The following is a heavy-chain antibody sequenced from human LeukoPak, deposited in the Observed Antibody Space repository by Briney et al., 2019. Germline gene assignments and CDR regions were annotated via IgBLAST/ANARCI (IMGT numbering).Heavy chain of an antibody. J-gene: IGHJ4*02. CDR2: IYSGDST. CDR1: GFTFSSYA. V-gene: IGHV3-53*01. Sequence: PGGSLRLSCAASGFTFSSYAMSWVRQAPGKGLEWVSVIYSGDSTYYADSVKGRFTISRDNSKNTLYLQMNSLRAEDTAVYYCARGGSTGTTPFDCWGQGTLVTVSS. D-gene: IGHD1-1*01. CDR3: ARGGSTGTTPFDC.